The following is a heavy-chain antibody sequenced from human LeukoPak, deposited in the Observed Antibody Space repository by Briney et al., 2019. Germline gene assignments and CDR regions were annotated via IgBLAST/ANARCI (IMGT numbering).Heavy chain of an antibody. V-gene: IGHV1-24*01. D-gene: IGHD2-2*01. CDR2: VYPESGGA. CDR1: GYSLTELS. Sequence: GASVTVSCKVSGYSLTELSTHWVRQAPGKGLEWMGGVYPESGGAMYAQTLQGRVTKTEDTARDTAYMELNSLTSDDTAVYYCATGPTMPEPDTSPGLLDFWGQGTLVTVSS. J-gene: IGHJ4*02. CDR3: ATGPTMPEPDTSPGLLDF.